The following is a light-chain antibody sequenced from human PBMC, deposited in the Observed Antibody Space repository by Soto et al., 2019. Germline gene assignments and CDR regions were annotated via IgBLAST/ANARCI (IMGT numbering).Light chain of an antibody. CDR3: QHYNNWPPWT. J-gene: IGKJ1*01. CDR2: GAS. Sequence: EIVMTQSPATLSVSPGERATLSCRASQSVSSNLAWHQQKPGPAPRLLIYGASTRATGIPARFSGSGSGTEFTLTINNLQSEDFAVYYCQHYNNWPPWTFGQGTKVEIK. CDR1: QSVSSN. V-gene: IGKV3-15*01.